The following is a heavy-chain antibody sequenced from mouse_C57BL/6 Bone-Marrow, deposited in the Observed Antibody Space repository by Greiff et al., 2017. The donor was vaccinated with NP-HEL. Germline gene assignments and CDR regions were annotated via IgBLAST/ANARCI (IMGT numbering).Heavy chain of an antibody. CDR1: YTFSRRVH. J-gene: IGHJ2*01. D-gene: IGHD2-3*01. V-gene: IGHV1-87*01. Sequence: VKLQQSGPELARPWASVKISCQAFYTFSRRVHFAIRDTNYWRQGGKQRPGQGLEWSGASYPGKGDTRYNQKFKGKATLTADKSSSTAYMRLSSLTSEDSAVYYCACGGWLLRNYFDYWGQGTTLTVSS. CDR2: GQGLEWSG. CDR3: SEDSAVYYCACGGWLLRNYFDY.